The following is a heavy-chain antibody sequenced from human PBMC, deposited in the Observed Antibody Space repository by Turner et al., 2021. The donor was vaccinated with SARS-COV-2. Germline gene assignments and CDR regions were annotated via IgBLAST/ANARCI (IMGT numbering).Heavy chain of an antibody. CDR2: ISYSGST. CDR3: ARLHQRSFDY. V-gene: IGHV4-30-4*01. J-gene: IGHJ4*02. CDR1: GCSISRGTSY. Sequence: QVKLPESGPGLLEPSQTLSLTCSVSGCSISRGTSYWNWFRQPPGKGLEWIGYISYSGSTFYSPSFASRLTMSSDTSKNHFSLKLTSVTAADTAVYYCARLHQRSFDYWGQGDLVTVSS.